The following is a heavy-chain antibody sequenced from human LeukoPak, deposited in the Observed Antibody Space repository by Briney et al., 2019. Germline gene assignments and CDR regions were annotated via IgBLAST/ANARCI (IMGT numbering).Heavy chain of an antibody. D-gene: IGHD2-2*03. CDR1: GYTFTSYY. Sequence: ASVKVSCKASGYTFTSYYMHWVRQAPGQGLEWMGWINPNSGGTNYAQKFQGRVTMTRDMSTSTVYMELSSLRSEDTAVYYCAREAGYCSSTSCYAHYYYYMDVWGKGTTVTVSS. CDR2: INPNSGGT. CDR3: AREAGYCSSTSCYAHYYYYMDV. V-gene: IGHV1-2*02. J-gene: IGHJ6*03.